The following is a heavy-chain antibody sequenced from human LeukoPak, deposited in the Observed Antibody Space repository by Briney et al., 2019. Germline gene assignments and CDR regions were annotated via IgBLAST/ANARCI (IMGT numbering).Heavy chain of an antibody. CDR1: GGSISSGGYY. Sequence: SETLSLTCTVSGGSISSGGYYWSWIRQHPGKGLEWIGYIYYSGSTYYNPSLKSRVTISVDTSKNQFSLKLSSVTAADTAVYYCAREIGIQNSNWFDPWGQGTLVTVSS. V-gene: IGHV4-31*03. CDR2: IYYSGST. J-gene: IGHJ5*02. D-gene: IGHD2-21*01. CDR3: AREIGIQNSNWFDP.